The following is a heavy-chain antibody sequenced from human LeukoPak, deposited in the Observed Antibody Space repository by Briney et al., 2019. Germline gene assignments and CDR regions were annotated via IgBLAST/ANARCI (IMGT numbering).Heavy chain of an antibody. CDR3: ARDYDILTGYYYYYGMDV. J-gene: IGHJ6*02. CDR1: GYTFTGYY. V-gene: IGHV1-2*02. Sequence: ASVKVSCKASGYTFTGYYMHWVRQAPGQGLEWMGWFNPNSGGTNYAQKFQGRVTMTRDTSISTAYMELSRLRSDDTAVYHCARDYDILTGYYYYYGMDVWGQGTTVTVSS. CDR2: FNPNSGGT. D-gene: IGHD3-9*01.